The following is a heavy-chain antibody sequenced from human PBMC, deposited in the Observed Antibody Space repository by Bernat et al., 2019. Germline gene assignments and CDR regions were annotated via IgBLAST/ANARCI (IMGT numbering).Heavy chain of an antibody. Sequence: EVQLVESGGGLVKPGGSLRLSCAASGFTFSSYSMNWVHQAPGKGLEWVSSISSSSSYIYYADSVKGRFTISRDNAKNSLYLQMNSLRAEDTAVYYCARERFHDYIWGSYRGIDYWGQGTLVTVSS. J-gene: IGHJ4*02. V-gene: IGHV3-21*01. CDR2: ISSSSSYI. CDR1: GFTFSSYS. D-gene: IGHD3-16*02. CDR3: ARERFHDYIWGSYRGIDY.